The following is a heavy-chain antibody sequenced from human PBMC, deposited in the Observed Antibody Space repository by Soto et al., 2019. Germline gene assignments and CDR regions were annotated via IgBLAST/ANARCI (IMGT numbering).Heavy chain of an antibody. J-gene: IGHJ4*02. CDR2: IKQDGSEK. V-gene: IGHV3-7*01. D-gene: IGHD3-10*01. CDR3: ARAPGGYYGSGSHPLYYFDY. CDR1: GFTFSSYW. Sequence: GGSLRLSCAASGFTFSSYWMSWVRQAPGKGLEWVANIKQDGSEKYYVDSVKGRFTISRDNAKNSLYLQMNSLRAEDTAVYYCARAPGGYYGSGSHPLYYFDYWGQGTLVTVSS.